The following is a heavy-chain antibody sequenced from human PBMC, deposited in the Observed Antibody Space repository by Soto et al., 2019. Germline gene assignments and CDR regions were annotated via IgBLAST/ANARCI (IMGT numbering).Heavy chain of an antibody. CDR3: SRWGRGYDWNYFYGMDV. V-gene: IGHV3-49*03. CDR2: IRSKVYGGTT. CDR1: GFTFGDFA. D-gene: IGHD5-12*01. J-gene: IGHJ6*02. Sequence: GGSLRLSCSASGFTFGDFAMSWFRQAPGKGLEWVGFIRSKVYGGTTEYAASVKGRFIISRDDSKSIAYLQMNSLKTEDTAVYYCSRWGRGYDWNYFYGMDVWGQGTTVTVSS.